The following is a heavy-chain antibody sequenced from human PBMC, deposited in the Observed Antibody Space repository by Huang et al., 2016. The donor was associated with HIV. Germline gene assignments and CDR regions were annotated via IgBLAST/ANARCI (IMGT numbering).Heavy chain of an antibody. CDR2: INHSEST. Sequence: QVQLQQWGAGLLRPSETLSLTCAVYGGSFSGYYGTWIRQPPGKGLEWIGEINHSESTHYNPALKSGVTISVDTSRNQFSLTLTSVTAADTAVYYCARGQGGYYYYYMDVWGKGTTVTVSS. CDR1: GGSFSGYY. V-gene: IGHV4-34*01. J-gene: IGHJ6*03. CDR3: ARGQGGYYYYYMDV.